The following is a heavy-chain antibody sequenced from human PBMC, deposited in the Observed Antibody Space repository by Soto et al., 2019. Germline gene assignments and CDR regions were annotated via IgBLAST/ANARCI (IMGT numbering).Heavy chain of an antibody. J-gene: IGHJ2*01. Sequence: EVQLVESGGGLVQPGRCLRLSCAASGFTFDDYAMHWVRQAPGKGLEWVSGITWNSGNIGYADSVKGRFTISRDNAKNSLYLQMNSLRAEDTALYYCAKGRPYCGGDCFSWYFDLWGRGTLVTVSS. CDR2: ITWNSGNI. V-gene: IGHV3-9*01. CDR3: AKGRPYCGGDCFSWYFDL. CDR1: GFTFDDYA. D-gene: IGHD2-21*02.